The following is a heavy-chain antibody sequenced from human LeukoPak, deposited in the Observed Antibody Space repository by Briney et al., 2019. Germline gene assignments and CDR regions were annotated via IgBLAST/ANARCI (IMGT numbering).Heavy chain of an antibody. D-gene: IGHD5-18*01. V-gene: IGHV3-7*01. CDR3: ARGYSYGHYYFDY. J-gene: IGHJ4*02. CDR1: GFTFSSYW. CDR2: IKPDGSEK. Sequence: GSLRLSCAASGFTFSSYWMSWVRQAPGKGLEWVANIKPDGSEKYYVDSVKGRFTISRDNAKNSLYLQMNSLRAEDTAVYYCARGYSYGHYYFDYWGRGTLVTVSS.